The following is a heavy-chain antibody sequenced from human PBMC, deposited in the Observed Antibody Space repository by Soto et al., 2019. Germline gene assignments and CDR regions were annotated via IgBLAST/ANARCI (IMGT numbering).Heavy chain of an antibody. CDR3: ARDNGDGTFDF. Sequence: GSSFKVSCKASGSTFSSYAMHWVRQAPGQRLEWMGWINAGYGNTKSSQKFQYRVTISRDTSASTAYMGLTSLRSEDTAVYYCARDNGDGTFDFWGQGTMVTVSS. CDR2: INAGYGNT. V-gene: IGHV1-3*01. D-gene: IGHD1-1*01. J-gene: IGHJ4*02. CDR1: GSTFSSYA.